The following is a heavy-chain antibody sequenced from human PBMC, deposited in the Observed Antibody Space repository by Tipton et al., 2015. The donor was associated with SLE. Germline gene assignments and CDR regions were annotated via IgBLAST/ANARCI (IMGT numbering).Heavy chain of an antibody. Sequence: PRLSCAASGFTFSDFTMNWVRQAPGKGLEWVSSITSSSTFIFYADSVRGRFTISRDNAKNSLSLLMNGLRAEDTAVYYCAKDYAPLHTGYGIDDWGQGTLVTVSS. D-gene: IGHD5-12*01. CDR3: AKDYAPLHTGYGIDD. CDR1: GFTFSDFT. J-gene: IGHJ4*02. CDR2: ITSSSTFI. V-gene: IGHV3-21*01.